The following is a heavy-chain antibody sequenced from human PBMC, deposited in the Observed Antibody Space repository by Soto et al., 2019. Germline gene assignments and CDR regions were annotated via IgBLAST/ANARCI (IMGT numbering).Heavy chain of an antibody. CDR3: AKDPLLWFGISMDDDAFDI. CDR2: ISYDGSNK. V-gene: IGHV3-30*18. D-gene: IGHD3-10*01. CDR1: GFTFSSYG. Sequence: PGGSLRLSCAASGFTFSSYGMHWVRQAPGKGLEWVAVISYDGSNKYYADSVKGRFTISRDNSKNTLYLQMNSLRAEDTAVYYCAKDPLLWFGISMDDDAFDIWGQGTMVTVSS. J-gene: IGHJ3*02.